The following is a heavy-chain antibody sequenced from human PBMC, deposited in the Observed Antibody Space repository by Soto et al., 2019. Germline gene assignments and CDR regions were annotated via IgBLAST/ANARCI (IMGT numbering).Heavy chain of an antibody. CDR1: GFTFSSYA. D-gene: IGHD2-2*01. Sequence: EVQLLESGGGLVQPGGSLRLSSATSGFTFSSYAMSWVRQAPGKGLEWVSAISGSGGSTYYADSVKGRFTISRDNSKNTLYLQMNSLRAEDTAVYYCAKALRDCSSTSCQDYGGQGTLVTVSS. J-gene: IGHJ4*02. V-gene: IGHV3-23*01. CDR2: ISGSGGST. CDR3: AKALRDCSSTSCQDY.